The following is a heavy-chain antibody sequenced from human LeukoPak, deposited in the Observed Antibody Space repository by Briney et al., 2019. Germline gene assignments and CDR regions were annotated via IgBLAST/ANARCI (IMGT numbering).Heavy chain of an antibody. CDR3: ATLLDSGWYSSAIDY. Sequence: PGGSLRLSCAASGFTFSSYSMNWVRQAPGKGLEWVSSISSSSSYIYYADSVKGRFTISRDNAKNSLYLQMNSLRAEDTAVYYCATLLDSGWYSSAIDYWGQGTLVTVSS. D-gene: IGHD6-19*01. CDR2: ISSSSSYI. J-gene: IGHJ4*02. V-gene: IGHV3-21*01. CDR1: GFTFSSYS.